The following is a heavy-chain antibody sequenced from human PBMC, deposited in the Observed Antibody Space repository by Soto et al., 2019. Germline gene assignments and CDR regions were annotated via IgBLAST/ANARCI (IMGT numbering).Heavy chain of an antibody. Sequence: PGESLKISCKGSGYSFTSYWIGWVRQMPGKGLEWMGIIYPGDSDTRYSPSFQGQVTISADKSISTAYLQWSSLKASDTAMYYCARFWSRSRNYYGMDVWGQRNTVPVSS. CDR2: IYPGDSDT. V-gene: IGHV5-51*01. CDR3: ARFWSRSRNYYGMDV. J-gene: IGHJ6*02. CDR1: GYSFTSYW. D-gene: IGHD3-3*01.